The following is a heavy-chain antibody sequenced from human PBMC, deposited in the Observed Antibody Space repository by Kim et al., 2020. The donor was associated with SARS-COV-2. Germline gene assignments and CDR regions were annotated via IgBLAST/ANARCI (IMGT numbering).Heavy chain of an antibody. Sequence: SVKVSCKASGGTFSSYAISWVRQAPGQGLEWMGGIIPIFGTANYAQKFQGRVTITADESTSTAYMELSSLRSEDTAVYYCARAKGAYSSGIYGMDVWGQGTTVTVSS. CDR3: ARAKGAYSSGIYGMDV. D-gene: IGHD6-25*01. CDR1: GGTFSSYA. CDR2: IIPIFGTA. J-gene: IGHJ6*02. V-gene: IGHV1-69*13.